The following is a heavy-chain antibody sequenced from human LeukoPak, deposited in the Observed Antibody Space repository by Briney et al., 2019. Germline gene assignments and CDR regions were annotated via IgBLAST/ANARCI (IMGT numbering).Heavy chain of an antibody. CDR3: ARATMIPRGFDY. J-gene: IGHJ4*02. D-gene: IGHD3-22*01. CDR2: TYYRSKWYN. V-gene: IGHV6-1*01. CDR1: GDSVSSNSAA. Sequence: QTLSLTCAISGDSVSSNSAAWNWIRQSPSRGLEWLGRTYYRSKWYNDYAVSVKRRIIINPDTSKNQLSLQLNSVTPEDTAVYYCARATMIPRGFDYWGQGTLVTVSS.